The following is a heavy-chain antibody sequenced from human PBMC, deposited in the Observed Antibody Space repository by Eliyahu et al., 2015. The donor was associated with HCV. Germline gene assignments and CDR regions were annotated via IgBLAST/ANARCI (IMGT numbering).Heavy chain of an antibody. V-gene: IGHV3-21*01. CDR3: ARISERLWFGEYAGMDV. CDR2: ISSSSSYI. D-gene: IGHD3-10*01. J-gene: IGHJ6*02. Sequence: QAPGKGLEWVSSISSSSSYIYYADSVKGRFTISRDNAKNSLYLQMNTLRAEDTAVYYCARISERLWFGEYAGMDVWGQGTTVTVSS.